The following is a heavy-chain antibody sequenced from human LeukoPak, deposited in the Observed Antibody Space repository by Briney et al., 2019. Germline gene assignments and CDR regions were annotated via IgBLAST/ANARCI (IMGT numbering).Heavy chain of an antibody. J-gene: IGHJ4*02. CDR1: GFTFTSYG. V-gene: IGHV3-33*01. Sequence: GRSLRLSCAASGFTFTSYGMHWVRQAPGKGLEWVAVIWYDGSNKYYADYVKGRFTISRDNSKNTLYLQMNSLRAEDTAVYYCARVSFYDSSGYYPPDYWGQGTLATVSS. CDR3: ARVSFYDSSGYYPPDY. D-gene: IGHD3-22*01. CDR2: IWYDGSNK.